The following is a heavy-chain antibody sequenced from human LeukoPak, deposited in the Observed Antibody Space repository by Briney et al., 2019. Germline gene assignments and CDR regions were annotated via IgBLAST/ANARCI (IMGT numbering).Heavy chain of an antibody. J-gene: IGHJ3*02. Sequence: PSETLSLTCTVSGGSISSYYWSWIRQPPGKGLEWIGYIYYSGSTNYNPSLKSRVTISVDTSKNQFSLKLSSVTAADTAVYYCARELGTMGAFDIWGQGTMVTVSS. CDR1: GGSISSYY. CDR3: ARELGTMGAFDI. CDR2: IYYSGST. D-gene: IGHD1-1*01. V-gene: IGHV4-59*12.